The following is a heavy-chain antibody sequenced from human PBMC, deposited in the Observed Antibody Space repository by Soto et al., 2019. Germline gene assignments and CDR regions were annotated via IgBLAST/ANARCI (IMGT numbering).Heavy chain of an antibody. CDR3: AKGSLYYYDSSGYSPGPDAFDI. J-gene: IGHJ3*02. CDR1: GFIFGHYA. D-gene: IGHD3-22*01. CDR2: ISGRGDGK. V-gene: IGHV3-23*01. Sequence: PGGSLRLSCAGSGFIFGHYAMTWVRQAPGKGLEWISAISGRGDGKYYADSVKGRFTISRDNSKNTLYLQMNSLRAEDTAVYYCAKGSLYYYDSSGYSPGPDAFDIWGQGTMVTVSS.